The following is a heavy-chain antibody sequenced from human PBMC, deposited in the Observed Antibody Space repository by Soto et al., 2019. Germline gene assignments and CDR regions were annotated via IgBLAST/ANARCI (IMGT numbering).Heavy chain of an antibody. V-gene: IGHV3-30-3*01. CDR2: ISYDGSNK. D-gene: IGHD2-2*02. J-gene: IGHJ4*02. CDR3: ARGIVVVPAARPTTDY. Sequence: GGSLRLSCAASGFTFSSYAMHWVRQAPGKGLEWVAVISYDGSNKYYADSVKGRFTISRDNSKNTLYLQMNSLRAEDTAVYYCARGIVVVPAARPTTDYWGQGTLVTVSS. CDR1: GFTFSSYA.